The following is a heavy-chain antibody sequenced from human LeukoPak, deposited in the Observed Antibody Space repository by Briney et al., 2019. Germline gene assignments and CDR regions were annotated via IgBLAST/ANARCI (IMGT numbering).Heavy chain of an antibody. CDR1: VGTFSTYA. D-gene: IGHD3-9*01. CDR2: IIPIFGTS. Sequence: AASVKVSCKASVGTFSTYAISWVRQAPGQGLEWMGGIIPIFGTSNYAQKFQGRVTITADESTSTAYMELGRLRYEDTAVYYCARDDGRYFDRLGHDAFDIWGQGTLVTVSS. J-gene: IGHJ3*02. V-gene: IGHV1-69*13. CDR3: ARDDGRYFDRLGHDAFDI.